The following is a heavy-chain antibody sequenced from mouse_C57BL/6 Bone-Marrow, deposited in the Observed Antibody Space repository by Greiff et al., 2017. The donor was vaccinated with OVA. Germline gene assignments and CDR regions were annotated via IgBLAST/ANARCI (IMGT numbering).Heavy chain of an antibody. CDR2: ISDGGSYT. V-gene: IGHV5-4*01. D-gene: IGHD1-1*01. J-gene: IGHJ4*01. CDR1: GFTFSSYA. CDR3: ARDDYYYFSYAMDY. Sequence: EVMLVESGGGLVKPGGSLKLSCAASGFTFSSYAMSWVRQTPEKRLEWVATISDGGSYTYYPDNVKGRFTISRDNAKNNLYLQMSHLKSEDTAMYYCARDDYYYFSYAMDYWGQGTSVTVSS.